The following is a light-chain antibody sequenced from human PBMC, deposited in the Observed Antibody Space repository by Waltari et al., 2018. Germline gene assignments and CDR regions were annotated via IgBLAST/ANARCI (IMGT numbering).Light chain of an antibody. V-gene: IGKV3-20*01. CDR1: QSLSIY. CDR2: HAS. Sequence: EIVLTQSPGTLSLSPGERATLSCRASQSLSIYLAWYQQKPGRAPRLPIYHASSRATGVPDRFSGSGSGTDFSLTISRLEPEDFAVYYCQHYVSLPVTFGQGTKVEIK. CDR3: QHYVSLPVT. J-gene: IGKJ1*01.